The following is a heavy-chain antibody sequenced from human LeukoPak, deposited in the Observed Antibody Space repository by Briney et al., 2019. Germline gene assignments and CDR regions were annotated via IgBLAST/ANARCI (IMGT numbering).Heavy chain of an antibody. CDR3: ARVVSYYDGSGYYYGFDY. J-gene: IGHJ4*02. Sequence: GASVKVSCKASGYTFTDYYMHWVRQAPGQGLEWMGRINPNSGGTKYAQKFQGRVTMTRDTSISTAYMELNRLTSDDTAVYYCARVVSYYDGSGYYYGFDYWGQGTLVTVSS. CDR2: INPNSGGT. V-gene: IGHV1-2*06. CDR1: GYTFTDYY. D-gene: IGHD3-22*01.